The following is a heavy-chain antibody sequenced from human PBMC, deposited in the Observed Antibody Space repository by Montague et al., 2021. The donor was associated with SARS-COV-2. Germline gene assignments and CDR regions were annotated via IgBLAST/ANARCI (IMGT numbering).Heavy chain of an antibody. CDR3: ARENTVTTFGGPYYIDS. Sequence: SETLSLTCIVSGSSVRSYYWSWIRQPPGKGLEWIGYIYDSGSTNYNPSLKSRVTISVDTSKNQFSLKLSSVTAADTAVYYCARENTVTTFGGPYYIDSWGQGTVATVSA. V-gene: IGHV4-59*02. CDR1: GSSVRSYY. CDR2: IYDSGST. J-gene: IGHJ4*02. D-gene: IGHD4-17*01.